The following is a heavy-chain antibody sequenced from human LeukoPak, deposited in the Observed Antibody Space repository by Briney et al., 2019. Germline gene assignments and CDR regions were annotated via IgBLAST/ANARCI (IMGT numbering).Heavy chain of an antibody. Sequence: ASVKVSCKASGHTFTSYDINWVRQATGQGLEWMGWMNPSGNTGYAQKFQGRVTITRNTSISTAYMELRSLRSDDTAVYYCAREGTIFGVVIGFDYWGQGTLVTVSS. D-gene: IGHD3-3*01. J-gene: IGHJ4*02. CDR2: MNPSGNT. V-gene: IGHV1-8*01. CDR1: GHTFTSYD. CDR3: AREGTIFGVVIGFDY.